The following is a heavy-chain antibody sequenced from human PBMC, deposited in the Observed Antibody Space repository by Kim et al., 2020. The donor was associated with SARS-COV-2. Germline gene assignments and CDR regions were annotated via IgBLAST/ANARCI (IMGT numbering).Heavy chain of an antibody. V-gene: IGHV3-23*01. Sequence: LSLTCAASGFTFRNYAMSWVRQAPGKGLEWVSGISGSGETTHYADSVKGRFTASRDNFNNRLYLQMNSLRPDDTAVYYCASPTDRTGDFFDYWGQGTLVTVSS. CDR3: ASPTDRTGDFFDY. D-gene: IGHD2-8*02. CDR2: ISGSGETT. J-gene: IGHJ4*02. CDR1: GFTFRNYA.